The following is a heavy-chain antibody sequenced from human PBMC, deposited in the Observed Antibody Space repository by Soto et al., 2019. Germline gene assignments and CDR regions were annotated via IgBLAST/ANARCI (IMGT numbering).Heavy chain of an antibody. V-gene: IGHV4-30-4*01. CDR1: GDSISSGDYY. D-gene: IGHD4-17*01. CDR3: ARRYGVYFDY. CDR2: IYYSGNT. Sequence: SETLSLTCTVSGDSISSGDYYWSWIRQPPGKGLEWIGCIYYSGNTYYNPSLKRRFSISVDTSKNQFSLQLSSVTVADTAVYYCARRYGVYFDYWGQGTLVTVSS. J-gene: IGHJ4*02.